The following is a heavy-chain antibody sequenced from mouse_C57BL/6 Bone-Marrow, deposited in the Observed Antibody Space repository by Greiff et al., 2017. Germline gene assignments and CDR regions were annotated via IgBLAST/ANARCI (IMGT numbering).Heavy chain of an antibody. D-gene: IGHD2-3*01. CDR3: ASATDGYRFAY. CDR1: GFSLTSYG. V-gene: IGHV2-6*01. Sequence: VQLQESGPGLVAPSQCLSISCTVSGFSLTSYGVDWVRQSPGKGLEWLGVIWGVGSTNYNSAHKSRLSISKDNSKSQVFLKMNSLQTDDTAMYYCASATDGYRFAYWGQGTLVTVSA. J-gene: IGHJ3*01. CDR2: IWGVGST.